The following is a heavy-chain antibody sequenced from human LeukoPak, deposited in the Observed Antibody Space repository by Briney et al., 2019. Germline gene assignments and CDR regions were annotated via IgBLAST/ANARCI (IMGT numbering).Heavy chain of an antibody. CDR1: GNSFGNYY. CDR2: IYTSGST. J-gene: IGHJ5*02. V-gene: IGHV4-4*07. Sequence: PSETLSLTCTVSGNSFGNYYWSWIRQPAGKGLEWIGRIYTSGSTNYNPSLKSRVTISVDTSKNQFSLKLSSVTAADTAVYYCARAGIAAARSPNWFDPWGQGTLVTVSS. D-gene: IGHD6-13*01. CDR3: ARAGIAAARSPNWFDP.